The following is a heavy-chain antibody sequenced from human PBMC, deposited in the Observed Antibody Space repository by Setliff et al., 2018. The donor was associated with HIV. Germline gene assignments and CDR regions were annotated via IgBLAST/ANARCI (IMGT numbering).Heavy chain of an antibody. V-gene: IGHV4-34*01. Sequence: PSETLSLTCAVYGGSFNGYFWSWIRQPPGKGLEWIGEINHRGSTTYNPSLKSRVTISEDTSKKQFSLKLNSVTAADTAVYYCARASRWGSIPFDYWGQGTLVTVSS. J-gene: IGHJ4*02. CDR3: ARASRWGSIPFDY. CDR1: GGSFNGYF. CDR2: INHRGST. D-gene: IGHD2-21*01.